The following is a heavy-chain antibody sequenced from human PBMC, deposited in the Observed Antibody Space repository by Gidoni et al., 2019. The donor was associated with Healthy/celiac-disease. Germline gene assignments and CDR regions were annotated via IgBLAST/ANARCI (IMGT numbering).Heavy chain of an antibody. Sequence: EVQLVESGGGLVKPGGSLRLSCAASGFTFSSYSMNWVRQAPGKGLEWVSSISSSSSYIYYADSVKGRFTISIDNAKNSLYLQMNSLRAEDTAVYYCARDLRYYGSGSYYTTYYYGMDVWGQGTTVTVSS. CDR2: ISSSSSYI. J-gene: IGHJ6*02. D-gene: IGHD3-10*01. CDR1: GFTFSSYS. V-gene: IGHV3-21*01. CDR3: ARDLRYYGSGSYYTTYYYGMDV.